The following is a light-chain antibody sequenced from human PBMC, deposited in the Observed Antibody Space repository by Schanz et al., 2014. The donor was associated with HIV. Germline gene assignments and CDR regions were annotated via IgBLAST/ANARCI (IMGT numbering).Light chain of an antibody. Sequence: QSVVTQPPSASGTPGQRVTISCSGSSSNIGSNPVNWYQQLPGTAPRLVIYNTFHRPSGVPDRFSGSKSGTSASLAISGLRSEDEADYYCAAWDDSLNGWVFGGGTKLTVL. CDR1: SSNIGSNP. V-gene: IGLV1-44*01. CDR2: NTF. CDR3: AAWDDSLNGWV. J-gene: IGLJ3*02.